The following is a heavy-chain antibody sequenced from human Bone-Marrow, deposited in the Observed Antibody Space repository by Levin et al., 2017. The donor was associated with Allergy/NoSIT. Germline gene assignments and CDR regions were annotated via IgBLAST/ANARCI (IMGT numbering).Heavy chain of an antibody. CDR3: ARATPGYTEPIDY. J-gene: IGHJ4*02. Sequence: PGGSLRLSCAASEFTFSTYWMHWVRQAPGKGLMWVSRINSDGSSTAYADSVRGRFTISRDNAKNALYLQMNSLRAEDTAVYYCARATPGYTEPIDYWGQGTLVTVSS. D-gene: IGHD6-13*01. CDR2: INSDGSST. V-gene: IGHV3-74*01. CDR1: EFTFSTYW.